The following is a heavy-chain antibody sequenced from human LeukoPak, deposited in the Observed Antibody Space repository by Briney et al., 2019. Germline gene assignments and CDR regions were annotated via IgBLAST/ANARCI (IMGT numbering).Heavy chain of an antibody. J-gene: IGHJ3*02. Sequence: GGSLRLSCAASGFTFSSYSMNWIRQAPGKGLEWVSYISSRSSTIYYADSVKGRFTISRDNSKNTLYLQMNSLRAEDTAVYYCAKNYYDSSGYFPDAFDIWGQGTTVTVSS. D-gene: IGHD3-22*01. CDR3: AKNYYDSSGYFPDAFDI. CDR1: GFTFSSYS. V-gene: IGHV3-48*01. CDR2: ISSRSSTI.